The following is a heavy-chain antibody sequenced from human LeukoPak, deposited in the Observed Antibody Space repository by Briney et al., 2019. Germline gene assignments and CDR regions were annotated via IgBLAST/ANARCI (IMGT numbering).Heavy chain of an antibody. Sequence: GASVTVSCKASGYTFTSYDINWVRQAAGQGREWMGWMNPNSGNTGYAQKFQGRVTMTRNTSISTAYMELSSLRSEDTAVYYCARGSCSSTSCYTAEDWFDPWGQGTLVTVSS. V-gene: IGHV1-8*01. D-gene: IGHD2-2*02. CDR3: ARGSCSSTSCYTAEDWFDP. J-gene: IGHJ5*02. CDR1: GYTFTSYD. CDR2: MNPNSGNT.